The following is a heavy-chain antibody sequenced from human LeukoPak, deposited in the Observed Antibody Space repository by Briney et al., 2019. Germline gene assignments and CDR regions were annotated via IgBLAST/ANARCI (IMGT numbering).Heavy chain of an antibody. V-gene: IGHV4-34*01. J-gene: IGHJ5*02. CDR3: ARPARPGGYAKRIDP. CDR2: INHSGST. Sequence: SETLSLTCAVYGGSFSGYYWSWIRQPPGKGLEWIGEINHSGSTNYNPSLKSRVTISVDTSKNQFSLKLSSVTAADTAVYYCARPARPGGYAKRIDPWGQGTPVTVSS. CDR1: GGSFSGYY. D-gene: IGHD5-12*01.